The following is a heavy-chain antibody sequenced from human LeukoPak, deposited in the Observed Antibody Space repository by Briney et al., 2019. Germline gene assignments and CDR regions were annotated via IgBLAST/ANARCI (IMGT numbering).Heavy chain of an antibody. CDR2: IYYSGST. D-gene: IGHD6-13*01. CDR3: ARERYSSSWYSHLGYYMDV. CDR1: GGSISSYY. V-gene: IGHV4-59*01. Sequence: PSKTLSLTCTVSGGSISSYYWSWIRQPPGKGLEWIGYIYYSGSTNYNPSLKSRVTISVDTSKNQFSLKLSSVTAADTAVYYCARERYSSSWYSHLGYYMDVWGKGTTVTISS. J-gene: IGHJ6*03.